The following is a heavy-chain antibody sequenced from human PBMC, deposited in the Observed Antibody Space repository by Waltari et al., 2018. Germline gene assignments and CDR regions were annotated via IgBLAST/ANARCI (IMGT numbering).Heavy chain of an antibody. J-gene: IGHJ4*02. CDR3: ARDTSIAVAGTGGWGY. V-gene: IGHV1-69*01. CDR1: GGTFSSYA. CDR2: INPIFGTA. Sequence: QVQLVQSGAEVKKPGSSVKVSCKASGGTFSSYAISWVRQAPGQGLEWMGGINPIFGTANYAQKFQGRVTITADESTSTAYMELSSLRSEDTAVYYCARDTSIAVAGTGGWGYWGQGTLVTVSS. D-gene: IGHD6-19*01.